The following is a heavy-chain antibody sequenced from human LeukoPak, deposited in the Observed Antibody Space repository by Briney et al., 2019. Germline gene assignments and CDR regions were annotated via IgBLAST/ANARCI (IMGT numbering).Heavy chain of an antibody. CDR1: GYTFTSYY. V-gene: IGHV1-46*01. J-gene: IGHJ4*02. CDR3: TRARSYSNFNFDY. Sequence: GSVKVSCKTSGYTFTSYYIHWVRQAPGQGLEWMGIINPSGGSTTYAQKFQGRVTMTRDTSTSTVYMELSSLSSEDTAVFYCTRARSYSNFNFDYWGQGTLVTVSS. CDR2: INPSGGST. D-gene: IGHD4-11*01.